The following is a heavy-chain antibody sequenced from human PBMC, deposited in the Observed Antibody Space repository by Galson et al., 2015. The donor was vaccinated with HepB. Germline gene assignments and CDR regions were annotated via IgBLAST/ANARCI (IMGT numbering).Heavy chain of an antibody. Sequence: SVKVSCKASGGTFSSYAISWVRQAPGQGLEWMGGIIPIFGTANYAQKFQGRVTITADESTSTAYMELSSLRSEDTAVYYCARDDDIVVVPAAKSYYYYGMDVWGQGTTVTVSS. J-gene: IGHJ6*02. CDR3: ARDDDIVVVPAAKSYYYYGMDV. D-gene: IGHD2-2*01. CDR1: GGTFSSYA. CDR2: IIPIFGTA. V-gene: IGHV1-69*13.